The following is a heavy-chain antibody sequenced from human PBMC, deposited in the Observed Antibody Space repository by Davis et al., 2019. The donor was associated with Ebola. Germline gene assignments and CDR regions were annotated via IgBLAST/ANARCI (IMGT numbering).Heavy chain of an antibody. Sequence: ASVKVSCKASGYTFTGYYMHWVRQAPGQGLEWMGWINPNSGGTNYAQKFQGRVTMTRDTSISTAYMELSRLRSDDTAVYYCARAIGLNKLGIGYWGQGTLVTVSS. CDR3: ARAIGLNKLGIGY. D-gene: IGHD7-27*01. CDR1: GYTFTGYY. J-gene: IGHJ4*02. V-gene: IGHV1-2*02. CDR2: INPNSGGT.